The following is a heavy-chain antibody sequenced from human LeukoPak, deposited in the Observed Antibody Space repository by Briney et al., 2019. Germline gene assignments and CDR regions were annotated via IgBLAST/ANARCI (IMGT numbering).Heavy chain of an antibody. D-gene: IGHD4-17*01. CDR1: GYTFTGYY. CDR2: INPNSGGT. CDR3: ASLAGDDYGDFDYYYYYMDV. Sequence: ASVKVSCKASGYTFTGYYMHWVRQAPGQGLEWMGWINPNSGGTNYAQKFQGRVTMTRDTSISTAYMELSSLRSEDTAVYYCASLAGDDYGDFDYYYYYMDVWGKGTTVTVSS. V-gene: IGHV1-2*02. J-gene: IGHJ6*03.